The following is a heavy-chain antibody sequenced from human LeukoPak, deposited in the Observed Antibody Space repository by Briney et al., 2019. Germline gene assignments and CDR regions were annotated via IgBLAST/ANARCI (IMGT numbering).Heavy chain of an antibody. CDR2: LSGSGNAT. CDR3: ARGKLLWFGELSRVDY. Sequence: GGSLRLSCAASGFAFTNFAMSWVRKAPGKGLEWVSALSGSGNATYYADFVRGRFTISRDNAKNSLYLQMNSLRAEDTAVYYCARGKLLWFGELSRVDYWGQGTLVTVSS. J-gene: IGHJ4*02. D-gene: IGHD3-10*01. CDR1: GFAFTNFA. V-gene: IGHV3-23*01.